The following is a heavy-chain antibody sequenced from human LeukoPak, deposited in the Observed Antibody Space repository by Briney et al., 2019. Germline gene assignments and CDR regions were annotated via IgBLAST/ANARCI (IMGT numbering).Heavy chain of an antibody. Sequence: ASVKVSCKASGYTFTSYDINWVRQATGQGLEWMGWMNPNSGSTGYAQKFQGRVTMTTDTSTSTAYMELRSLRSDDTAVYYCARPYGDYLTPFDYWGQGTLVTVSS. J-gene: IGHJ4*02. V-gene: IGHV1-8*01. CDR2: MNPNSGST. D-gene: IGHD4-17*01. CDR3: ARPYGDYLTPFDY. CDR1: GYTFTSYD.